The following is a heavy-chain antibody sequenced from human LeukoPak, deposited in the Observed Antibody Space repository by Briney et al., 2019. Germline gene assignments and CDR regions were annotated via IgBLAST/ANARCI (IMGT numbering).Heavy chain of an antibody. J-gene: IGHJ4*02. Sequence: ASVKVSCKASGYTFTSYGISGVRQAPGQGLEWMGWISAGNGNTKYSQNFQGRVTFISNTSATTAFMELSSLRSEDAAVYYCARDSGSGNNDYWGQGTLVTVSS. D-gene: IGHD1-26*01. CDR2: ISAGNGNT. V-gene: IGHV1-18*01. CDR3: ARDSGSGNNDY. CDR1: GYTFTSYG.